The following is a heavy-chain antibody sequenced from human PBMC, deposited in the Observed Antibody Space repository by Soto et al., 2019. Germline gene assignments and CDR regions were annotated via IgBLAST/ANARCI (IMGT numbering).Heavy chain of an antibody. J-gene: IGHJ4*02. Sequence: QVQLVQSGDEVKKPGASVKVSCKASGYTFTSYGISWVRQAPGQGLAWMGWFSAYNGNTNYAQKLQGRVTMTTDTSTSTAYMELRSLRADDTAVYYCARGRYYYGSGRLFTDYYFDYWGQGTLVTVSS. D-gene: IGHD3-10*01. CDR3: ARGRYYYGSGRLFTDYYFDY. V-gene: IGHV1-18*01. CDR1: GYTFTSYG. CDR2: FSAYNGNT.